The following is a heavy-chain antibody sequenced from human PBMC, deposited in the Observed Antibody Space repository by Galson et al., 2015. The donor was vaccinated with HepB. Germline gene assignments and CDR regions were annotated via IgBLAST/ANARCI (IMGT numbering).Heavy chain of an antibody. CDR2: ISGSGGST. CDR3: AKDYYDSSGYYGNDAFDI. D-gene: IGHD3-22*01. V-gene: IGHV3-23*01. CDR1: GFAFSSYA. J-gene: IGHJ3*02. Sequence: SLRLSCAASGFAFSSYAMSWARQAPGKGLEWVSAISGSGGSTYYADSVKGRFTISRDNSKNTLYLQMNSLRAEDTAVYYCAKDYYDSSGYYGNDAFDIWGQGTMVTVSS.